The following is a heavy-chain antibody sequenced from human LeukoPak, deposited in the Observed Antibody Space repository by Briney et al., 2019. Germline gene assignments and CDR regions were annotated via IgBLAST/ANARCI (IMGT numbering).Heavy chain of an antibody. CDR2: IYHSGST. CDR3: ARGFGAATGEGFDC. Sequence: PSETLSLTCTVSGGSISSSSYYWGWIRQPPGKGLEWIGSIYHSGSTYYNPSLMSRVTLSVDTSKNRFSLRLSSVTAADTAVYYCARGFGAATGEGFDCWGQGTLVTVSS. CDR1: GGSISSSSYY. V-gene: IGHV4-39*07. D-gene: IGHD1-26*01. J-gene: IGHJ4*02.